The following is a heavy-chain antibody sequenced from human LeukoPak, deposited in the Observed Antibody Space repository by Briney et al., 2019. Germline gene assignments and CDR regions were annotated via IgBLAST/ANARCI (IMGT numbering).Heavy chain of an antibody. CDR3: ASILPRAVAGTSPFDY. CDR1: GFTFSSYA. J-gene: IGHJ4*02. Sequence: GGSPRLSCAASGFTFSSYAMHWVRQAPGKGLEWVAVISYDGSNKYYADSVKGRFTISRDNSKNTLYLQMNSLRAEDTAVYYCASILPRAVAGTSPFDYWGQGTLVTVSS. CDR2: ISYDGSNK. V-gene: IGHV3-30*04. D-gene: IGHD6-19*01.